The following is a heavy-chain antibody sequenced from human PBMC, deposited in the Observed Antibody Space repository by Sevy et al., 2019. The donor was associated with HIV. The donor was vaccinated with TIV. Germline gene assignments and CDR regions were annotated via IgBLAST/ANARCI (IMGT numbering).Heavy chain of an antibody. J-gene: IGHJ4*02. V-gene: IGHV4-59*08. Sequence: SETLSLTCTVSGGSITSLYWNWIRQPPGKGLEWLATFYYNGHINYNPSPKSRVTLSLDTSKNQLSLRLSSVTAADTAMYYCAGENAWGRGYSWGQGTLVTVSS. D-gene: IGHD1-26*01. CDR2: FYYNGHI. CDR3: AGENAWGRGYS. CDR1: GGSITSLY.